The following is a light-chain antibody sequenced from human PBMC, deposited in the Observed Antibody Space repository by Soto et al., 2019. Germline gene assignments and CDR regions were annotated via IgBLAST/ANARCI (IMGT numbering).Light chain of an antibody. V-gene: IGLV3-21*02. CDR1: NIDSRT. CDR3: RVWDNGDDHIYV. Sequence: SYELTQPPSVSVATGQTATLSCGENNIDSRTVHWYQQKPGQAPLLVVYDNSFRPSGIPNRFSGSNSGNTATLTLSRVEAGDESDYDWRVWDNGDDHIYVFGTGTKVAVL. CDR2: DNS. J-gene: IGLJ1*01.